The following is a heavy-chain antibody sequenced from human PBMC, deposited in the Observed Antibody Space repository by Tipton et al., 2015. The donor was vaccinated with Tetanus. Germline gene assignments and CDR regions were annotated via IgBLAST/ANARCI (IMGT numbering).Heavy chain of an antibody. CDR2: MNSNSGNT. Sequence: QLVQSGAEVKKPGASVKVSCKAPGYTFTSYDINWARQATGQGLEWMRWMNSNSGNTGYAQKFQGRVTMTRNTSISTAYMELSSLRSEDAAVYYCARDRAFGVADFDPWGQGTLVTVSS. J-gene: IGHJ5*02. V-gene: IGHV1-8*01. D-gene: IGHD3-3*01. CDR3: ARDRAFGVADFDP. CDR1: GYTFTSYD.